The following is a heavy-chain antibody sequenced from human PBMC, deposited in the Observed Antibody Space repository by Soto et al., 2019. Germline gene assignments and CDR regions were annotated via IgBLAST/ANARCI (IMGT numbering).Heavy chain of an antibody. J-gene: IGHJ5*02. CDR2: IYYSGTT. Sequence: KPSETLSLTCTVSGGSISSGDYYWTWIRQPPGKGLEWIGYIYYSGTTYYNPSLKSRVTISRDRSKNQFSLKLTSVTAADTAVYYCARDLYSPDPWGQGILVTVSS. D-gene: IGHD5-18*01. CDR3: ARDLYSPDP. V-gene: IGHV4-30-4*01. CDR1: GGSISSGDYY.